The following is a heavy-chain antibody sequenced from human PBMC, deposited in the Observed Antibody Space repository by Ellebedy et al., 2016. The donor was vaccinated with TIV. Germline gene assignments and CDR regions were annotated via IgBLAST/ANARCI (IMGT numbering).Heavy chain of an antibody. CDR1: GFTFSSYG. CDR3: ARDGHYYGSGSLWFDP. V-gene: IGHV3-33*01. Sequence: GESLKISXAASGFTFSSYGMHWVRQAPGKGLEWVAVIWYDGSNKYYADSVKGRFTISRDNSKNTLYLQMNSLRAEDTAVYYCARDGHYYGSGSLWFDPWGQGTLVTVSS. J-gene: IGHJ5*02. CDR2: IWYDGSNK. D-gene: IGHD3-10*01.